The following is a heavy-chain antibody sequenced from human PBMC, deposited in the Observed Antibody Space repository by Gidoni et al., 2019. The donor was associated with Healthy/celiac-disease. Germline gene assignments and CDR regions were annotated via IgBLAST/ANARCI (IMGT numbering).Heavy chain of an antibody. CDR2: IYYSGST. CDR1: GGSISSSSYY. Sequence: QLQLQESGPGLVKPSETLSLTCTVSGGSISSSSYYWGWIRQPPGKGPVWIGSIYYSGSTYYNPSLKSRVTISVDTSKNQFSLKLSSVTAADTAVYYCASLGRDWNYVGLDYWGQGTLVTVSS. D-gene: IGHD1-7*01. CDR3: ASLGRDWNYVGLDY. J-gene: IGHJ4*02. V-gene: IGHV4-39*07.